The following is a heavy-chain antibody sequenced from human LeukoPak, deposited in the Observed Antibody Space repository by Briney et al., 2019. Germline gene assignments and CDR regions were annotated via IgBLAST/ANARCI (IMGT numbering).Heavy chain of an antibody. D-gene: IGHD6-13*01. CDR2: ISAYNGNT. J-gene: IGHJ5*02. CDR3: ARDSAPWDQQLVWCAP. V-gene: IGHV1-18*04. CDR1: GYTFTSYG. Sequence: ASVKVSCKASGYTFTSYGISWVRQAPGQGLEWMGWISAYNGNTNYAQKLQGRVTMTTDTSTSTAYMELRSLRSDDTAVYYCARDSAPWDQQLVWCAPRGQGTLVTVSS.